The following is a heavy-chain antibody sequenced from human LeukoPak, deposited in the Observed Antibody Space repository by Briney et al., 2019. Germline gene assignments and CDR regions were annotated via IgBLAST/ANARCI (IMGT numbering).Heavy chain of an antibody. D-gene: IGHD3-3*01. V-gene: IGHV3-53*04. CDR2: IYSGGST. J-gene: IGHJ4*02. CDR1: GFTVSSNY. Sequence: GGSLRLSCAASGFTVSSNYMSWVRQAPGKGLEWVSVIYSGGSTYYADSVKGRVTISRRNSKNTLYLQMNSLRAEDTAVYYCARGAWSGRFDYWGQGTLVTVSS. CDR3: ARGAWSGRFDY.